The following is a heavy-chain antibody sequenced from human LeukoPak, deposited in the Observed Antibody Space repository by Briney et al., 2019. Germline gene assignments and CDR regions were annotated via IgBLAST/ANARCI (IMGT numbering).Heavy chain of an antibody. V-gene: IGHV3-53*01. CDR2: IYWGVTT. J-gene: IGHJ4*02. D-gene: IGHD4-17*01. CDR1: GFSLSDYY. CDR3: ARDPEDYGGRD. Sequence: PGGSLRLSCAASGFSLSDYYMTWIRQAPGKGLEWVAVIYWGVTTFYADSVKGRFIISKDNSKNTLYLQMNSLRAEDTAVYYCARDPEDYGGRDWGQGTLVTVSS.